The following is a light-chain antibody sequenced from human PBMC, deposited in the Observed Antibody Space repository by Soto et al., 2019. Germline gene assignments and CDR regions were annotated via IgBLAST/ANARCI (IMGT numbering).Light chain of an antibody. Sequence: DIQMTQSPSSLSASVGXRVTITCQASQDISNYLNWYQQKPGKAPKLLIYDASNLETGVPSRFSGSGSGTDFTFTISSLQPENIPTYYCQQYDNLPSLTFGGGTKVDIK. V-gene: IGKV1-33*01. CDR1: QDISNY. CDR3: QQYDNLPSLT. J-gene: IGKJ4*01. CDR2: DAS.